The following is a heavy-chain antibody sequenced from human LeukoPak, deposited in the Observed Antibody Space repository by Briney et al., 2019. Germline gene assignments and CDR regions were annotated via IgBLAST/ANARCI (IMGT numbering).Heavy chain of an antibody. V-gene: IGHV1-18*01. J-gene: IGHJ3*02. CDR3: ATDGHRRYYCDSSGREHVFDI. D-gene: IGHD3-22*01. CDR1: GYTFTSYG. CDR2: ISGDNGDT. Sequence: ASVKVSCKASGYTFTSYGINWVRQAPGQGLEWMGRISGDNGDTNYAQKFQGRVTMTTDTSTSTAYMELRSLRSDDTAVYYCATDGHRRYYCDSSGREHVFDIWGQGTMVTVSS.